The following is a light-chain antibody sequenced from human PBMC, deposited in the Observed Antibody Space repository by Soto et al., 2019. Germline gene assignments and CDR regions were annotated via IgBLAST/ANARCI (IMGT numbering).Light chain of an antibody. CDR2: GAS. V-gene: IGKV3-20*01. CDR1: QSVSNSN. J-gene: IGKJ2*01. CDR3: QQYGRSPYT. Sequence: EIVVTQSPGTLSLSPGERATLSCRASQSVSNSNLAWYQQKPGQAPRLLIYGASSRATGIPDRFSGSGSRTDFTLTISRLEPEDFAVYYCQQYGRSPYTFGQGTKLEIK.